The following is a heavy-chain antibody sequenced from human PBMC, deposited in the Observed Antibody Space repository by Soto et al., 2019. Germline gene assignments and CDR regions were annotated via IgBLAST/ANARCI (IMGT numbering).Heavy chain of an antibody. CDR3: ARGRYYYDSGAYSPFDY. CDR2: IFYSGST. CDR1: GGSISSYY. Sequence: SETLSLTCTVSGGSISSYYWNWIRRPPGKGLEWIGYIFYSGSTNYNPSLKSRVTISVGTSKNQFSLRLSSVTAADTAVYYCARGRYYYDSGAYSPFDYWGQGTLVTVS. V-gene: IGHV4-59*01. J-gene: IGHJ4*02. D-gene: IGHD3-22*01.